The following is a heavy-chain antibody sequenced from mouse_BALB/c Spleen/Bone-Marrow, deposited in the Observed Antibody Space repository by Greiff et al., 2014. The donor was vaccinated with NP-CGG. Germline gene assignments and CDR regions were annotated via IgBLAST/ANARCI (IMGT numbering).Heavy chain of an antibody. D-gene: IGHD2-10*01. J-gene: IGHJ4*01. Sequence: VQLQQPGAELMKPGASMKISCKATGYTFSSYWIEWVKQRPGHGLEWIGEILPGSGSTNYNERFKGKATFTADTSSNTAYMQLSSLTSEDSAVYYCARAYYVNYDAMDYWGQGTSVTVSS. V-gene: IGHV1-9*01. CDR1: GYTFSSYW. CDR2: ILPGSGST. CDR3: ARAYYVNYDAMDY.